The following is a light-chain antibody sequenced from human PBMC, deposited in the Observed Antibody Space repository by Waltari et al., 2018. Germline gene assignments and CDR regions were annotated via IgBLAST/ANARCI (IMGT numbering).Light chain of an antibody. Sequence: SYVLTQPPSVSVAPGKTARITCGGNNIGSKSVHWYQQKPGQAPGLVIYYDSDRPSGIPERFSGSNSGNTATLTISRVEAGDEADYYCQVWDSSSDPHVVFGGGTKLTVL. V-gene: IGLV3-21*04. J-gene: IGLJ2*01. CDR3: QVWDSSSDPHVV. CDR1: NIGSKS. CDR2: YDS.